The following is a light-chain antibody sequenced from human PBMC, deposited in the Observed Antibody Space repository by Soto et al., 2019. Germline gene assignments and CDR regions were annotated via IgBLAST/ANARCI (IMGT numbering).Light chain of an antibody. V-gene: IGKV3-20*01. CDR3: QQYGSAPELT. CDR2: GAS. CDR1: QTVSSSY. Sequence: EILLTQSPGTLSLSPGERATLSCRASQTVSSSYLAWYQQKPGQAPRLLIYGASRRATGIPDRFSGSGSGRDFTLTISRLEPEDFAVYYCQQYGSAPELTFGGGTKVDIK. J-gene: IGKJ4*01.